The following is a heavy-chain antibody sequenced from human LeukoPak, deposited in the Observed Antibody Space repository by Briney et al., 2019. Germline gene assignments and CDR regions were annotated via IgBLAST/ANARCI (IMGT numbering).Heavy chain of an antibody. CDR2: VYYSGST. V-gene: IGHV4-59*01. CDR3: AASYTTGFPEIDY. Sequence: SETLSLTCTVSGGSISSYYWNWIRQPPGKGLEWIGYVYYSGSTNYNPSLKSRVTISGDTSKNQFCLKLTSVTAADTAVYYCAASYTTGFPEIDYWGQGTLVTVSS. J-gene: IGHJ4*02. D-gene: IGHD6-19*01. CDR1: GGSISSYY.